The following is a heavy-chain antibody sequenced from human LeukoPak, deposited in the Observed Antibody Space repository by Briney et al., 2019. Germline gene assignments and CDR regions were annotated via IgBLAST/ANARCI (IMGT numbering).Heavy chain of an antibody. Sequence: PGGSLRLSCAASGFSFSTYSMNWVRQAPGKGLEWVSYISSSGSTIYYADSVKGRFTISRDNAKNSLYLQMNSLRAEDTAVYYCASFRLDAFDIWGQGTMVTVSS. J-gene: IGHJ3*02. CDR3: ASFRLDAFDI. D-gene: IGHD3-22*01. V-gene: IGHV3-48*04. CDR1: GFSFSTYS. CDR2: ISSSGSTI.